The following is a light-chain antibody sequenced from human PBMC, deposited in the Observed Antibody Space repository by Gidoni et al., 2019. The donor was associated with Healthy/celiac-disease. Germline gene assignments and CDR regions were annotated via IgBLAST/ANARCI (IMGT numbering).Light chain of an antibody. Sequence: EIQMSPSPSSLSASVGDRVTITCQASQDISNSLNWYQQKPGKAPKLLIYDASNLETGFPSRFSGSGSGTDFTFTISSLQPDDIATYYCQQYDNLPLPFGQGTKVEIK. J-gene: IGKJ1*01. V-gene: IGKV1-33*01. CDR3: QQYDNLPLP. CDR2: DAS. CDR1: QDISNS.